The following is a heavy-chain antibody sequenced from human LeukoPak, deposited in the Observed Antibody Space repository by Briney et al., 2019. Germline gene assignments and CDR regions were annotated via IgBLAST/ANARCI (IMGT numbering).Heavy chain of an antibody. CDR1: GGSFSGYY. V-gene: IGHV4-34*01. Sequence: SETLSLTCAVYGGSFSGYYWSWIRQPPGKGLEWIGEINHSGSTNYNPSLKSRVTISVDTSKNQFSLKLSSVTAADTAVYYCARVTEERAAAFLDWGQGTLVTVSS. CDR2: INHSGST. CDR3: ARVTEERAAAFLD. D-gene: IGHD6-13*01. J-gene: IGHJ4*02.